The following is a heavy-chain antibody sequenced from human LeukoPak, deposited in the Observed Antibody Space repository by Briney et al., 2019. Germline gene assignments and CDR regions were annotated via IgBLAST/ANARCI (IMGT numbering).Heavy chain of an antibody. V-gene: IGHV1-8*01. J-gene: IGHJ4*02. CDR2: MNPNSGNT. D-gene: IGHD4-17*01. CDR1: GYTFTSYD. Sequence: ASVKVSCKASGYTFTSYDINWVRQATGQGLEWMEWMNPNSGNTGYAQKFQGRVTMTRNTSISTAYMELSSLRSEDTAVYYCARGQYGDSNFDYWGQGTLVTVSS. CDR3: ARGQYGDSNFDY.